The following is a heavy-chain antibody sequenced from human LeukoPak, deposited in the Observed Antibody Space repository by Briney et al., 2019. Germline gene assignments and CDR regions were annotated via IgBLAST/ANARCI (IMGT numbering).Heavy chain of an antibody. CDR3: ARVSSQKHSY. Sequence: PSETLSLTCAVYGGSFSGYYWSWIRQPPGKGLEWIGEINHSGSTNYSPSLKSRVTISVDTSKNQFSLKLSSVTAADTAVYYCARVSSQKHSYWGQGTLVTVSS. CDR1: GGSFSGYY. CDR2: INHSGST. D-gene: IGHD4-11*01. V-gene: IGHV4-34*01. J-gene: IGHJ4*02.